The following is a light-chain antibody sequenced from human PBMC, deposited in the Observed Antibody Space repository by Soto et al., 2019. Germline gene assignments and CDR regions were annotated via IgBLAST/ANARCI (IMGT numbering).Light chain of an antibody. CDR1: SSNIGSTR. Sequence: QSVLTQPPSASGTPGQRVAISCSGASSNIGSTRANWYRQLPGTAPKLLIYSDNQRPSGVPDRFSGSKSGTSASLAISGLQSEDEADYYCAACDNSLNGYVFGTGTKLTV. CDR3: AACDNSLNGYV. J-gene: IGLJ1*01. V-gene: IGLV1-44*01. CDR2: SDN.